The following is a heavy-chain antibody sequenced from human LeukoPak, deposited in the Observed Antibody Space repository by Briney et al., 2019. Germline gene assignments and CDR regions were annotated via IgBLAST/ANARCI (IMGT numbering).Heavy chain of an antibody. D-gene: IGHD6-13*01. CDR1: GYTFTSYY. CDR2: INPSGGST. J-gene: IGHJ6*02. CDR3: ARDLSELVYGSSWPPLYYGMDV. Sequence: ASVKVSCKASGYTFTSYYMHWVRQAPGQGLEWMGIINPSGGSTSYAQKFQGRVTMTRDTSTSTVYMELSSLRSEDTAVYYCARDLSELVYGSSWPPLYYGMDVWGQGTTVTVSS. V-gene: IGHV1-46*01.